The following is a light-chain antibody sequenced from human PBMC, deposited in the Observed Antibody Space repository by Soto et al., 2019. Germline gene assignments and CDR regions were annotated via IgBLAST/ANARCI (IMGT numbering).Light chain of an antibody. CDR2: GAS. V-gene: IGKV3-15*01. Sequence: EVVMTQSPATLSVSPGERATLSCRASQSVNNNLAWYQQKPGQAPRLLMYGASTRATGIPARFSGSRSGTEFTLTISSLQSEDFAVYYCQQYNNWPRTFGQGTKVEIK. CDR1: QSVNNN. J-gene: IGKJ1*01. CDR3: QQYNNWPRT.